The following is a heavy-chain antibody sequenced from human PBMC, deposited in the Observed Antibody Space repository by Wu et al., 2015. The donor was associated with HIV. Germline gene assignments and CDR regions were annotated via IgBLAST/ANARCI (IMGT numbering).Heavy chain of an antibody. Sequence: QVQLVQSGAEVKKPGSSVKVSCKASGGTFSSYAISWVRQAPGQGLEWMGGIIPIFGTANYAQKFQGRVTITTDESTSTAYMELSSLRSEDTAVYYCARESFRRSSGPWYYGMDVWGQGTTVTVS. CDR1: GGTFSSYA. D-gene: IGHD6-19*01. J-gene: IGHJ6*02. CDR2: IIPIFGTA. CDR3: ARESFRRSSGPWYYGMDV. V-gene: IGHV1-69*05.